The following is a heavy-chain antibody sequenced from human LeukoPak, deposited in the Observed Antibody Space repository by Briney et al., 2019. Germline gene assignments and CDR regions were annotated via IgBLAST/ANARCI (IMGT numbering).Heavy chain of an antibody. CDR3: AREGLDVDAFDI. J-gene: IGHJ3*02. V-gene: IGHV1-46*01. D-gene: IGHD5-12*01. Sequence: GASVKVSCKASGYTFTSYYMHWVRQAPGQGLEWMGIINPSGGSTSYAQKFQGRVTMTRDMSTSTVYMELSSLRSEDTAVYYCAREGLDVDAFDIWGQGTMVTVSS. CDR2: INPSGGST. CDR1: GYTFTSYY.